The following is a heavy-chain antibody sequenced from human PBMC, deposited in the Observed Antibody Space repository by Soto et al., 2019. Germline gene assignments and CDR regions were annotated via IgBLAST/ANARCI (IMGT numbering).Heavy chain of an antibody. V-gene: IGHV4-30-4*01. D-gene: IGHD2-15*01. CDR1: GGSISSGDYY. CDR3: ARGIPVFSVVAATFDY. J-gene: IGHJ4*02. CDR2: IYYSGST. Sequence: SETLSLTCTVSGGSISSGDYYWSWIRQPPGKGLEWIGYIYYSGSTYYNPSLKSRVTISVDTSKNQFSLKLSSVTAADTAVYYYARGIPVFSVVAATFDYWGQGTLVTVSS.